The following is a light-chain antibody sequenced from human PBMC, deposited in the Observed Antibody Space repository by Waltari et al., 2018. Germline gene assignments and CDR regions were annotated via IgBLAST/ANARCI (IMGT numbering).Light chain of an antibody. CDR1: TGAVTSGYY. CDR3: LLHYGGVVV. V-gene: IGLV7-43*01. Sequence: QTVVTQEPSLTVSPGGTVTLTCASSTGAVTSGYYPNWFQQKPGQAPRALIYNTNNKPSWTPARFSGSLLGVKAALTLSGVQPEDEADYYCLLHYGGVVVFGGGTKLTVL. CDR2: NTN. J-gene: IGLJ2*01.